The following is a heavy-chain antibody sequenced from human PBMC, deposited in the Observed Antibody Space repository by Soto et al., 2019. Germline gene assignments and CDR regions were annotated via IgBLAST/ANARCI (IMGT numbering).Heavy chain of an antibody. CDR1: GGSISSYY. V-gene: IGHV4-59*01. CDR2: IYYSGST. J-gene: IGHJ6*02. CDR3: ARGTYDFWSGYYMVGNYYYGMDV. Sequence: SETLSLTCTVSGGSISSYYWSWIRQPPGKGLEWIGYIYYSGSTNYNPSLKSRVTISVDTSKNQFSLKLSSVTAADTAAYYCARGTYDFWSGYYMVGNYYYGMDVWGQGTTVTVSS. D-gene: IGHD3-3*01.